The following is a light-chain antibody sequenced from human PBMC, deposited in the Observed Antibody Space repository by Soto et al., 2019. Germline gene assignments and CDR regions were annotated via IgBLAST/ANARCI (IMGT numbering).Light chain of an antibody. J-gene: IGLJ1*01. Sequence: QSALTQPASVSGSPGQSITISCTGTSSDVGGYDYVSWYQHHPGKAPKLMIYDVSNRPSGVSYRFSGSKSGSTASLTISGLQAADEADYYCSSYTSNTRGVFGTGTKAPS. CDR2: DVS. V-gene: IGLV2-14*01. CDR3: SSYTSNTRGV. CDR1: SSDVGGYDY.